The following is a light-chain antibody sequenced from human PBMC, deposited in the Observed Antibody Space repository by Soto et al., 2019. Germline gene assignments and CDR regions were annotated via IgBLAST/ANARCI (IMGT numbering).Light chain of an antibody. J-gene: IGLJ1*01. CDR2: EGT. V-gene: IGLV2-23*01. CDR3: CPYAGSSISYV. Sequence: QSSLTQPASTSGSPTQSITIACSGTSSDVGSYNLVSWYQQHPGKASKLIIYEGTKRPSGVSNRFSGSKFDNTASLTFSGLQDDDEADYYCCPYAGSSISYVFGTGTKVTVL. CDR1: SSDVGSYNL.